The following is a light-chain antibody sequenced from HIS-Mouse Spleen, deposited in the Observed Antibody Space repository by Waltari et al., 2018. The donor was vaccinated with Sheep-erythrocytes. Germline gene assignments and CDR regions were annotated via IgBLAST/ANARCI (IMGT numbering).Light chain of an antibody. Sequence: QSALTQPRSVSGSPGQSVTIPCTGTSSDGGGYNYVSWYQQHPGQAPKLMIYDVSKRPSGVPDRFSGSKSGNTASLTISGLQAEDEADYYCCSYAGSYNHVFATGTKVTVL. CDR1: SSDGGGYNY. CDR3: CSYAGSYNHV. V-gene: IGLV2-11*01. CDR2: DVS. J-gene: IGLJ1*01.